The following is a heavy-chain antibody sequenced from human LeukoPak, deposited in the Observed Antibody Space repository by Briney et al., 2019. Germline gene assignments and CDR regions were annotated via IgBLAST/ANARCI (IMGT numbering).Heavy chain of an antibody. CDR1: GGSISSGSYY. CDR3: ARGPDVIAARRAFDI. J-gene: IGHJ3*02. V-gene: IGHV4-61*02. D-gene: IGHD6-6*01. CDR2: IYTSGST. Sequence: PSETLSLTCTVSGGSISSGSYYWSWIRQPAGKGLEWIGRIYTSGSTNYNPSLKSRVTMSVDTSKNQFSLKLSSVTAADTAVYYCARGPDVIAARRAFDIWGQGTMVTVSS.